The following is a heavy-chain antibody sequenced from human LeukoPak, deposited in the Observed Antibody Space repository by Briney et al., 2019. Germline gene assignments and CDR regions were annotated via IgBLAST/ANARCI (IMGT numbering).Heavy chain of an antibody. V-gene: IGHV3-66*01. J-gene: IGHJ4*02. Sequence: PGGSLRLSCEASGFSFNKAWMSWVRQAPGKGLEWVSLIYSGGSTYYADSVKGRFTISRDNSKNTLYLQMNSLRAEDTAVYYCARDRCDSCCYFDYWGQGTLVTVSS. CDR1: GFSFNKAW. CDR3: ARDRCDSCCYFDY. D-gene: IGHD2-15*01. CDR2: IYSGGST.